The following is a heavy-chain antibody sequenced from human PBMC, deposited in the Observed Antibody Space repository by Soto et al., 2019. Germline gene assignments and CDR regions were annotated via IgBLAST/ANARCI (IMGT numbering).Heavy chain of an antibody. V-gene: IGHV3-30*18. CDR3: AKGGRQWLVTSDFNY. CDR2: VSHNGRNT. Sequence: VQLVESGGGVVQPGRSLRLSCAASGFTFSDYARHWVRQAPGKGLEWVAVVSHNGRNTQYADSVKGRFTISRDSSKNTVSLEMTSLRAEDTAVYYCAKGGRQWLVTSDFNYWGQGVLVTVSS. D-gene: IGHD6-19*01. CDR1: GFTFSDYA. J-gene: IGHJ4*02.